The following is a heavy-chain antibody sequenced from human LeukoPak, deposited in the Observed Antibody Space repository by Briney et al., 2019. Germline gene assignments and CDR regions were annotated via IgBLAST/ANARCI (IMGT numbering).Heavy chain of an antibody. V-gene: IGHV3-11*01. CDR3: ARRTGHSYFDY. D-gene: IGHD1-14*01. J-gene: IGHJ4*02. CDR2: ISGDGSTV. Sequence: GGSLRLSCAASGFTFSDYYVSWIRQSPGKGLEWISSISGDGSTVFSADSLKGRFTISRGNAENSLFLQINSLRVEDTAIYYCARRTGHSYFDYWGQGILVTVSS. CDR1: GFTFSDYY.